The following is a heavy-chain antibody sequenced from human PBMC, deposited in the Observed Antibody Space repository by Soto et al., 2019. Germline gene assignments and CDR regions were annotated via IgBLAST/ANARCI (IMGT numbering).Heavy chain of an antibody. CDR3: ARDPDGDSSGYYYLNWFDP. V-gene: IGHV1-3*01. J-gene: IGHJ5*02. CDR1: GYTFTSYA. D-gene: IGHD3-22*01. Sequence: ASVKVSCKASGYTFTSYAMHWVRQAPGQRLEWMGWINAGNGNTKYSQKFQGRVTITRDTSASTAYMELSSLRSEDTAVYYCARDPDGDSSGYYYLNWFDPWGQGTLVTVSS. CDR2: INAGNGNT.